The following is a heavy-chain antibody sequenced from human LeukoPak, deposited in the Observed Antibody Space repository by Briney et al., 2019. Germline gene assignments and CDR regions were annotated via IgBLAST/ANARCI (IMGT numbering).Heavy chain of an antibody. V-gene: IGHV4-39*07. J-gene: IGHJ4*02. Sequence: SETLSLTCTVSGGSISSSSHYWGWIRQPPGKGLEWIGSIYYSASTYYNPSLKSRVTTSVDTSKNQFSLKLSSVTAADTAVYYCARDTNLEGEFDYWGQGTLVTVSS. CDR1: GGSISSSSHY. CDR2: IYYSAST. CDR3: ARDTNLEGEFDY. D-gene: IGHD3-3*01.